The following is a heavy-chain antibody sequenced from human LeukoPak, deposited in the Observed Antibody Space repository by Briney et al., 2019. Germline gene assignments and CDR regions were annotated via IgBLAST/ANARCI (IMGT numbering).Heavy chain of an antibody. D-gene: IGHD5-24*01. Sequence: GGSLRLSCVLSGLTFSDAWMSWVRQAPGKGLEWVGRIRNDRITDYAAPVQGRFSISRDNSKNTFYLQMNSLRTEDTGMYFCAWMATVFTVDYWGQGTLVTVSS. CDR2: IRNDRIT. CDR1: GLTFSDAW. CDR3: AWMATVFTVDY. J-gene: IGHJ4*02. V-gene: IGHV3-15*01.